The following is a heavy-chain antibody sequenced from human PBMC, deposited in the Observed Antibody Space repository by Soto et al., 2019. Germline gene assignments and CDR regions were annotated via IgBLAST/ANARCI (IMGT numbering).Heavy chain of an antibody. CDR1: GFTFSSYG. D-gene: IGHD6-19*01. CDR3: ARTGSSGWYFDY. V-gene: IGHV3-33*01. J-gene: IGHJ4*02. CDR2: IWYDGSNK. Sequence: QVQLVESGGGVVQPGRSLRPSCAASGFTFSSYGMHWVRQAPGKGLEWVAVIWYDGSNKYYADSVKGRFTISRDNSKNTLYLQMNSLRAEDTAVYYCARTGSSGWYFDYWGQGTLVTVSS.